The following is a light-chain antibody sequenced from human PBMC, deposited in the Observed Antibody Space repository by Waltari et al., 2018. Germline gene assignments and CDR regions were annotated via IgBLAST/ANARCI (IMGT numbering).Light chain of an antibody. Sequence: EIVMTQSPATLSLSPGERSTLSCRASQSVSRSIAWYQQKPGQAPRLLIYGASSRATGIPDRFSGSGSGTDFTLTISSLEPEDVAVYYCLQRSNWWTFGQGTKVEIK. J-gene: IGKJ1*01. V-gene: IGKV3-15*01. CDR1: QSVSRS. CDR3: LQRSNWWT. CDR2: GAS.